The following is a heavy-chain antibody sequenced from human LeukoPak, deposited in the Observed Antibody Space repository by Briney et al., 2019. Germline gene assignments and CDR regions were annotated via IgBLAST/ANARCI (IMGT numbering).Heavy chain of an antibody. CDR3: ARQRRGSYSIDL. V-gene: IGHV5-51*01. CDR1: GYSFISHW. D-gene: IGHD1-26*01. Sequence: GESLKISCKASGYSFISHWIGWVRQRPGQGLEFMGIIYPYDSDTKYSPSLQGQVTISVDKSISITYLQWRSLKASDTAMYYCARQRRGSYSIDLWGQGTLVTVSS. CDR2: IYPYDSDT. J-gene: IGHJ5*02.